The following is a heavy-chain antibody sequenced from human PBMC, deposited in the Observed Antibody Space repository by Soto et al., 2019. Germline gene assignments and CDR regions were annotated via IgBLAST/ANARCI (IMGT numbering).Heavy chain of an antibody. CDR3: AKGFYDPPNYYYSGMDV. V-gene: IGHV3-23*01. J-gene: IGHJ6*02. CDR2: ISGSGGST. D-gene: IGHD5-12*01. Sequence: GGSLRLSCAASGFTFSSYAMSWVRQAPGKGLEWVSAISGSGGSTYYADSVKGRFTISRDNSKNTLYLQMNSLRAEDTAVYYCAKGFYDPPNYYYSGMDVWGQGTTVTVSS. CDR1: GFTFSSYA.